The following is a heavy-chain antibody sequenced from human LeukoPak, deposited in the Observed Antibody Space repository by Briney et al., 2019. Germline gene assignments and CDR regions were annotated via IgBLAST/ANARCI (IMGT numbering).Heavy chain of an antibody. J-gene: IGHJ4*02. Sequence: PGGSLRLSCAASGFTYSSYEMHWVRQAPGKGLERVAVIRSDGSNKYYADSAKGRFTISRDNSKNTLYLQTNSLRAEDTAVYYRDAGQEGRYSRTSYYWGQGALVTVSS. CDR2: IRSDGSNK. CDR1: GFTYSSYE. V-gene: IGHV3-33*01. D-gene: IGHD5-24*01. CDR3: DAGQEGRYSRTSYY.